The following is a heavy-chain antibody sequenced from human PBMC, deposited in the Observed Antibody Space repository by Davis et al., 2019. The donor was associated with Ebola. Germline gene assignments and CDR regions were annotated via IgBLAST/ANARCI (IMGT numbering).Heavy chain of an antibody. CDR3: ARGSYDFWSGSYSWYYFDY. V-gene: IGHV4-59*01. J-gene: IGHJ4*02. Sequence: SETLSLTCTVSGGSISSYYWSWIRQPPGKGLEWIGYIYYSGSTNYNPSLKSRVTISVDTSKNQFSLKLSSVTAADTAVYYCARGSYDFWSGSYSWYYFDYWGQGTLVTVSS. CDR2: IYYSGST. D-gene: IGHD3-3*01. CDR1: GGSISSYY.